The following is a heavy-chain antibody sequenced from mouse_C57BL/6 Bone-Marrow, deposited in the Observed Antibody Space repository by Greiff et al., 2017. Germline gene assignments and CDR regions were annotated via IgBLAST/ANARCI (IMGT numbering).Heavy chain of an antibody. CDR2: IYPGSGNT. Sequence: VKLVESGAELVRPGASVKLSCKASGYTFTDYYINWVKQRPGQGLEWIARIYPGSGNTYYNEKFKGKATLTAEKSSSTAYMQLSSLTSEDSAVYFCSRGAGYFDYWGQGTTLTVSS. CDR3: SRGAGYFDY. J-gene: IGHJ2*01. CDR1: GYTFTDYY. V-gene: IGHV1-76*01.